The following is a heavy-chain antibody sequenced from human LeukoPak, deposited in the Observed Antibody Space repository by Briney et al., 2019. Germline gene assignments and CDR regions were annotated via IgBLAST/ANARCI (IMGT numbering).Heavy chain of an antibody. CDR2: IYYSGST. Sequence: ASETLSLTCTVSGVSISSYYWSWIRQPPGKGLEWIGYIYYSGSTNYNPSLKSLVTISRHTTKNQFFLQLGSVTAADTAVYYCARDLNRGYSPGGAFDIWGQGTMVTVSS. CDR3: ARDLNRGYSPGGAFDI. CDR1: GVSISSYY. V-gene: IGHV4-59*01. D-gene: IGHD5-18*01. J-gene: IGHJ3*02.